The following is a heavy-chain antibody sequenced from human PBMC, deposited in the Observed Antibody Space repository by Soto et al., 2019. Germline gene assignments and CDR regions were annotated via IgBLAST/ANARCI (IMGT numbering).Heavy chain of an antibody. J-gene: IGHJ6*02. Sequence: QVQLQESGPGLVKPSQTLSLTCTVSGGSISSGDYYWSWIRQPPGKGLEWIGYIYYSGSTYYNPSLKSRVTISVYTSKNQFSLKLSSVTAADTAVYYCARDLYYYGSGSYPTHYYYYYGMDVWGQGTTVTVSS. CDR2: IYYSGST. D-gene: IGHD3-10*01. V-gene: IGHV4-30-4*01. CDR3: ARDLYYYGSGSYPTHYYYYYGMDV. CDR1: GGSISSGDYY.